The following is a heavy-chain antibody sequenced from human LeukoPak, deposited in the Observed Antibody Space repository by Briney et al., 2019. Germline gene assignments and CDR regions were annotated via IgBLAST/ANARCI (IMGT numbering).Heavy chain of an antibody. CDR1: GFTLSSYG. D-gene: IGHD6-19*01. Sequence: GGSLRLSCAASGFTLSSYGMYWVRQAPGKGLEWVAVISYDGSNEYYADSVKGRFTISRDNSKNTLYLQMNSLRAEDTAVYNCAKDGISGWPRGYFDYWGQGTLVTVSS. V-gene: IGHV3-30*18. CDR3: AKDGISGWPRGYFDY. CDR2: ISYDGSNE. J-gene: IGHJ4*02.